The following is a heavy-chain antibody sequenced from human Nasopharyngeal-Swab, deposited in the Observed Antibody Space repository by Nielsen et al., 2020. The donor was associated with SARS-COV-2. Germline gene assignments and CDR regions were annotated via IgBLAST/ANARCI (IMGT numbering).Heavy chain of an antibody. Sequence: LSLTCTASGFTFGDYAMSWFRQAPGKGLEWVGFIRSKAYGGTTEYAASVKGRFTISRDDSKSIAYLQMNSLKTEDTAVYYCTRGRVVPAAIDWFDPWGQGTLVTVSS. D-gene: IGHD2-2*01. V-gene: IGHV3-49*03. CDR1: GFTFGDYA. CDR2: IRSKAYGGTT. CDR3: TRGRVVPAAIDWFDP. J-gene: IGHJ5*02.